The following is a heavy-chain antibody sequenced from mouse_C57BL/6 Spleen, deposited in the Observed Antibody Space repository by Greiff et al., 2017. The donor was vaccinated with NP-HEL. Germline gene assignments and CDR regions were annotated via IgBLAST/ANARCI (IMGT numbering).Heavy chain of an antibody. CDR2: IRSGGSYT. Sequence: EVQLQESGGDLVKPGGSLKLSCAASGFTFSSYGMSWVRQTPDKRLEWVATIRSGGSYTYYPDSVKGRFTISRDNAKNTLYLQMSSLKSEDTAMYYCARFEYDYDGYYCDYWGQGTTLTVSS. CDR3: ARFEYDYDGYYCDY. V-gene: IGHV5-6*01. J-gene: IGHJ2*01. CDR1: GFTFSSYG. D-gene: IGHD2-4*01.